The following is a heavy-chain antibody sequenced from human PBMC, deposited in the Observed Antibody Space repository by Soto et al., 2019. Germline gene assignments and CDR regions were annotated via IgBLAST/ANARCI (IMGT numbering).Heavy chain of an antibody. V-gene: IGHV4-59*07. CDR1: GSYINSYY. J-gene: IGHJ6*01. CDR2: IYYSGST. CDR3: AKNDDHGSSYHGMDV. D-gene: IGHD4-17*01. Sequence: SDTLSLTSTVSGSYINSYYWNWIRQPPGKGLEWIGYIYYSGSTNYNPSLKSRVVISVDTSKNQFSLKLRSVTAADTAMYYCAKNDDHGSSYHGMDVWGQGTTVT.